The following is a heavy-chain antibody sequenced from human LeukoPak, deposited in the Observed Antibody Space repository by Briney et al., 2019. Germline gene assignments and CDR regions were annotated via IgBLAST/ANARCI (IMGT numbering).Heavy chain of an antibody. D-gene: IGHD4-23*01. V-gene: IGHV4-61*02. CDR1: GGSISSGSYY. CDR3: ARDTVVKNDAFDI. J-gene: IGHJ3*02. CDR2: IYTSGST. Sequence: SQTLSLTCTVSGGSISSGSYYWSWIRQPAGKGLEWIGRIYTSGSTNYNPSLKSRVTISVDTSKNQFSLKLSSVTVADTAVYYCARDTVVKNDAFDIWGQGTMVTVSS.